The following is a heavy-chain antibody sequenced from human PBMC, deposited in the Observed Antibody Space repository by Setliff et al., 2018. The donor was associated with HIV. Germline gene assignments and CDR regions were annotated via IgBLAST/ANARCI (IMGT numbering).Heavy chain of an antibody. J-gene: IGHJ4*02. CDR1: GFTFSDYY. D-gene: IGHD3-22*01. Sequence: PGGSLRLSCAASGFTFSDYYMSWIRQAPGKGLEWVSYISSSSSYTNYADSVKGRFTISRDNAKNSLYLQMNSQRAEDTAVYYCARASYYYDSSGGVDYWGQGTLVTVSS. CDR3: ARASYYYDSSGGVDY. V-gene: IGHV3-11*03. CDR2: ISSSSSYT.